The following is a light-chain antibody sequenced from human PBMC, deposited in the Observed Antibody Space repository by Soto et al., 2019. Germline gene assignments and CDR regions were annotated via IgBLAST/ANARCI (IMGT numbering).Light chain of an antibody. J-gene: IGKJ1*01. V-gene: IGKV1-12*01. Sequence: DIQMTQSPSSISASVGDRVTITCRASQPISSWLAWYQQVPGQAPYLLIYPASTLQSGVPSRFSGSVSGTDFTLTINSLQPEDFATYYCQQGYNFPLAFGQGTRVEI. CDR2: PAS. CDR3: QQGYNFPLA. CDR1: QPISSW.